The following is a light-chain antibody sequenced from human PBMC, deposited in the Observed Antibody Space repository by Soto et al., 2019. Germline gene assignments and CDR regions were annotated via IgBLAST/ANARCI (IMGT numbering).Light chain of an antibody. V-gene: IGKV3-11*01. CDR1: QSVSSY. CDR2: DAS. Sequence: EIVLTQSPATLSLSPGERATLSCRASQSVSSYLAWYPQKPGQAPRLLIYDASNRATGIPARFSGSGSGTAFTLTISSLAPEDFAVYYCQQRSNWPPWTFGQGTKVEIK. CDR3: QQRSNWPPWT. J-gene: IGKJ1*01.